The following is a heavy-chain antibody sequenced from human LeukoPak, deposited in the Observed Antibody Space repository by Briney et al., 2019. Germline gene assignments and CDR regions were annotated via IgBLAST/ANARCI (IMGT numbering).Heavy chain of an antibody. CDR2: INHSGST. CDR3: ARGQDYVWGSYRSNWFDP. CDR1: GGSFSGYY. D-gene: IGHD3-16*02. V-gene: IGHV4-34*01. Sequence: SETLSLTCAVYGGSFSGYYWSWIRQPPGKGLEWIGEINHSGSTNYNPSLKSRVTISVDTSKRQFSLKLSSVTAADTAVYYCARGQDYVWGSYRSNWFDPWGQGTLVTVSS. J-gene: IGHJ5*02.